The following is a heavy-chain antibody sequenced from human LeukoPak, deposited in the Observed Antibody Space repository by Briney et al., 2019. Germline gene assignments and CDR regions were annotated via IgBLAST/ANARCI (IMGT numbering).Heavy chain of an antibody. Sequence: GGSLRLSCAASGFTFSSYAMHWARQAPGKGLEWVAVISYDGSNKYYADSVKGRFTISRDNSKNTLYLQMNSLRAEDTAVYYCARTPDGYYYDSSGYYSELYYFDYWGQGTLVTVSS. CDR3: ARTPDGYYYDSSGYYSELYYFDY. CDR1: GFTFSSYA. V-gene: IGHV3-30-3*01. D-gene: IGHD3-22*01. J-gene: IGHJ4*02. CDR2: ISYDGSNK.